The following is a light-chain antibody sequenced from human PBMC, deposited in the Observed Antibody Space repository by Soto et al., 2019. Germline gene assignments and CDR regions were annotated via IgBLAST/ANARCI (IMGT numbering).Light chain of an antibody. CDR2: AAS. V-gene: IGKV1-39*01. CDR3: QQSFSTPT. Sequence: EIQLTQSPSSLAAFVGDRVTITCRARQSIDTYLNWYQYKPGRAPKLLIYAASSLQSGVPSRVSGSGSGSDFTLTISGLQPEEFSSYYCQQSFSTPTFGGGTKVEIK. J-gene: IGKJ4*01. CDR1: QSIDTY.